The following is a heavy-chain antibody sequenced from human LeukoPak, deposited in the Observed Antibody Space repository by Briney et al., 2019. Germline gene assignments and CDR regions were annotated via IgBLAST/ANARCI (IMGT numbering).Heavy chain of an antibody. J-gene: IGHJ4*02. CDR3: ARGLLWFGELSY. V-gene: IGHV3-21*01. D-gene: IGHD3-10*01. CDR2: ISSSSSYM. Sequence: GGSLRLSCAASGFTFSSYSMNWVRQAPGKGLEWVSSISSSSSYMYYADSVKGRFTISRDNAKNSLYLQMNSLRAEDTAVYYCARGLLWFGELSYWGQGTLVTVSS. CDR1: GFTFSSYS.